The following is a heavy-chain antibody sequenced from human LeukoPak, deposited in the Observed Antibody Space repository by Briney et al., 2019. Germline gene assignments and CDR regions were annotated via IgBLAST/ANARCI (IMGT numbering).Heavy chain of an antibody. V-gene: IGHV1-18*01. CDR1: GCTFTTFG. J-gene: IGHJ4*02. CDR2: ISPYNGNT. CDR3: ARDKGRAYSYGYVDY. D-gene: IGHD5-18*01. Sequence: ASVKVSCKTSGCTFTTFGINWVRQAPGQGLEWMGWISPYNGNTNYAQKLQGRVTMTTDTSTNTAYMELRSLRSDDTAVYYCARDKGRAYSYGYVDYWGQGTLVTVS.